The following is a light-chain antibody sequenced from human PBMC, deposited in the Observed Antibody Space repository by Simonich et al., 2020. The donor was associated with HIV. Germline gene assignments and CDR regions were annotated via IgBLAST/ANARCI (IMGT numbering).Light chain of an antibody. V-gene: IGLV3-10*01. CDR1: ALSKKY. J-gene: IGLJ3*02. Sequence: SYELTQPPSVSVSPGQTARITCSADALSKKYSYWYQQKSGQATELVIYEDSKRPSANPESFSGSSSGTKATLTISGAQVEDETDYYCYSTDSSGNHRVFGGGTKLTVL. CDR2: EDS. CDR3: YSTDSSGNHRV.